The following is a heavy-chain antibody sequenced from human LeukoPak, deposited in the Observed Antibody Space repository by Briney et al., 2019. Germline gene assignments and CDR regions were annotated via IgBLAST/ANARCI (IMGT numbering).Heavy chain of an antibody. CDR1: GYSFTDYW. CDR2: IYPDDYDT. Sequence: GESLSISCKGSGYSFTDYWITWVRQMPGKGLEWMGSIYPDDYDTRYNPSFQGQVTISVDKSVSTANLQWSSLKASDSAMYYCTRRAVYTRGFYYGMDVWGQGTTVTVSS. CDR3: TRRAVYTRGFYYGMDV. V-gene: IGHV5-51*01. D-gene: IGHD5/OR15-5a*01. J-gene: IGHJ6*02.